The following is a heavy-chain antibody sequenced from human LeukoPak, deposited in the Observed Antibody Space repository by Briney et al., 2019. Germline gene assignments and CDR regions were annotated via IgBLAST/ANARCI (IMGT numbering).Heavy chain of an antibody. J-gene: IGHJ4*02. D-gene: IGHD5-12*01. V-gene: IGHV1-69*04. Sequence: GASVTVSCKASGGTFSSYAISWVRQAPGQGLEWMGRIIPILGIANYAQKFQGRVTITADKSTSTAYMELSSLRSEDTAVYYCARETVSVAMSFDYWGQGTLVTVSS. CDR2: IIPILGIA. CDR3: ARETVSVAMSFDY. CDR1: GGTFSSYA.